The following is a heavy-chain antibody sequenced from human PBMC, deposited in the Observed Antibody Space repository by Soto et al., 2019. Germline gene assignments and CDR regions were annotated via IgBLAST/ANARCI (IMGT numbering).Heavy chain of an antibody. Sequence: ASVKVSCKASGYTFTGYYMHWVRQAPGQGLEWMGWINPNSGGTNYAQKFQGRVTMTRDTSISTAYMELSRLRSDDKAVYYCASSLRNYYYYGMDVWGQGTTVTVSS. J-gene: IGHJ6*02. V-gene: IGHV1-2*02. CDR3: ASSLRNYYYYGMDV. D-gene: IGHD4-17*01. CDR1: GYTFTGYY. CDR2: INPNSGGT.